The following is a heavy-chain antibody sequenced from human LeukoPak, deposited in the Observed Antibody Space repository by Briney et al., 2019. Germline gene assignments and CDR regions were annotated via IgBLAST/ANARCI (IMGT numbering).Heavy chain of an antibody. CDR2: ISFGGNDR. CDR1: GFSFSAYA. D-gene: IGHD3-22*01. V-gene: IGHV3-30*01. Sequence: GGSLRLSCAASGFSFSAYAMQWVRQAPGKGLEWVAIISFGGNDRYYADSVKGRFAISRDNSKTTLFLQMNSLRAEDTAVYYCARGDYFDSSAYYSLDSWGQGTLVTVSS. CDR3: ARGDYFDSSAYYSLDS. J-gene: IGHJ4*02.